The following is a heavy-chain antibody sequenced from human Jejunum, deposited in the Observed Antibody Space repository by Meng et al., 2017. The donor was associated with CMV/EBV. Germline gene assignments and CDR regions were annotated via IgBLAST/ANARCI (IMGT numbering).Heavy chain of an antibody. Sequence: GESMRSDYWSWSRQPPGKGLEWMGHVYYSGSATYSPSLRSRVSISLDMSKNQFSLKLRSVTAADTAMYFCARGLGHASNNSHDYWGQGTLVTVSS. CDR1: GESMRSDY. D-gene: IGHD1-1*01. J-gene: IGHJ4*02. CDR3: ARGLGHASNNSHDY. CDR2: VYYSGSA. V-gene: IGHV4-59*01.